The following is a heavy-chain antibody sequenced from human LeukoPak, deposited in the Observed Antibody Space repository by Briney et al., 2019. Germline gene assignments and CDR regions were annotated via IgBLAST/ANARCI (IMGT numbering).Heavy chain of an antibody. CDR2: INSDGSST. CDR3: ARDSYYDFWSGYYPTLDY. CDR1: GFTFSSYW. V-gene: IGHV3-74*01. D-gene: IGHD3-3*01. Sequence: GGSLRLSCAASGFTFSSYWMHWVRQAPGKGLVWVSRINSDGSSTSYADSVKGRFTISRDNAKNTLYLQMNSLRAEDTAVYYCARDSYYDFWSGYYPTLDYWGQGTLVTVSS. J-gene: IGHJ4*02.